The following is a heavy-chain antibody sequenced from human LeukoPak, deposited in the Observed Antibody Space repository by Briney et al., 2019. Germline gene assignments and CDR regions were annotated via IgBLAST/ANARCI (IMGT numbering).Heavy chain of an antibody. CDR2: MNPNSGNT. Sequence: GASVKVSCKASGYTFTSYDINWVRQATGQGLEWMGWMNPNSGNTGYAQKFQGRVTMTRNTSISTAYTELSSLRSEDTAVYYCARALRIVGASRGLYYFDYWGQGTPVTVSS. D-gene: IGHD1-26*01. V-gene: IGHV1-8*01. J-gene: IGHJ4*02. CDR1: GYTFTSYD. CDR3: ARALRIVGASRGLYYFDY.